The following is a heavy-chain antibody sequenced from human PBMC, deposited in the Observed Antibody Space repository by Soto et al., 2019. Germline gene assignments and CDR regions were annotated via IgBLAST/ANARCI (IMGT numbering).Heavy chain of an antibody. CDR1: GYTLTEFS. J-gene: IGHJ6*02. D-gene: IGHD3-10*01. CDR2: FDPEDGET. CDR3: GGARFGYGGGRYYQSSYNGMYV. V-gene: IGHV1-24*01. Sequence: ASVKVSCKVSGYTLTEFSMHWVRQAPGKGLEWTGGFDPEDGETIYAQKFQGRVTMTVNTSTDTAYMELCSLRSEDTAVYDCGGARFGYGGGRYYQSSYNGMYVWG.